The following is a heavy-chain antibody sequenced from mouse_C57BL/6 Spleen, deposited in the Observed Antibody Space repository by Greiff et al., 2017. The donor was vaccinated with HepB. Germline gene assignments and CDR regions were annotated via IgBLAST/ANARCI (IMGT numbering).Heavy chain of an antibody. CDR1: GYTFTSYW. J-gene: IGHJ4*01. CDR3: ARLGAMDY. CDR2: IDPSDSYT. V-gene: IGHV1-59*01. Sequence: VQLQQPGAELVRPGPSVKLSCKASGYTFTSYWMHWVKQRPGQGLEWIGVIDPSDSYTNYNQKFKGKATLTVDTSSSTAYMQLSSLTSEDSAVYYCARLGAMDYWGQGTSVTVSS.